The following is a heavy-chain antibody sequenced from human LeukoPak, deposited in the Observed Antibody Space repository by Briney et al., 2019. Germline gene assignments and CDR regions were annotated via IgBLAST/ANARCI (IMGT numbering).Heavy chain of an antibody. Sequence: GGSLRLSCAASGFTFSDSGMSWVRQAPGKGLEWVANMNQDGSAKGYVDSVKGRFTISRDNARNSLYLQMSSLRPEDTAVYYCATYTHWVAGDVWGQGTTVTVSS. CDR1: GFTFSDSG. CDR3: ATYTHWVAGDV. J-gene: IGHJ6*02. V-gene: IGHV3-7*01. D-gene: IGHD3-16*01. CDR2: MNQDGSAK.